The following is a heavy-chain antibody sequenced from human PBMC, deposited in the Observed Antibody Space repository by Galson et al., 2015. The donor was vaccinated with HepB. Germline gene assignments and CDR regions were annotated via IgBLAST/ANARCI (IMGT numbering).Heavy chain of an antibody. CDR3: ARVGYCSSTSCYAARGMDV. V-gene: IGHV3-30-3*01. J-gene: IGHJ6*02. D-gene: IGHD2-2*01. Sequence: SLRLSCAASGFTFSSYAMHWVRQAPGKGLEWVAVISYDGSNKYYADSVKGRFTISRDNSKNTLYLQMNSLRAEDTAVYYCARVGYCSSTSCYAARGMDVWGQGTTVTVSS. CDR2: ISYDGSNK. CDR1: GFTFSSYA.